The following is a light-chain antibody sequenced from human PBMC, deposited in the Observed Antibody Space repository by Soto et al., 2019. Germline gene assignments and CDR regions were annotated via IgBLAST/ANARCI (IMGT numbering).Light chain of an antibody. CDR2: DAS. J-gene: IGKJ1*01. Sequence: DIQMTQSPSTLSASVGDRVTITCRASQGISSGLAWYQQKPGKAPKLLIYDASSLESGVPSRFSGSGSGTEFTLTISSLQPDDFATYYCQQYNSYSVTFGQGTKVEIK. CDR1: QGISSG. V-gene: IGKV1-5*01. CDR3: QQYNSYSVT.